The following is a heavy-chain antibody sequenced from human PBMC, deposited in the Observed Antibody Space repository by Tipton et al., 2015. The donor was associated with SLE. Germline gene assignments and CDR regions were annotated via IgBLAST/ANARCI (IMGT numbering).Heavy chain of an antibody. CDR3: ARGGGISPFYY. CDR2: IYYSGST. D-gene: IGHD2-15*01. CDR1: GGSISSHY. J-gene: IGHJ4*02. Sequence: TLSLTCTVSGGSISSHYWSWIRQPPGKGLERIGYIYYSGSTNYNPSLKSRVPISVDTSKNQFPLKLSSVTAADTAVYYCARGGGISPFYYWVQASRVAVSA. V-gene: IGHV4-59*11.